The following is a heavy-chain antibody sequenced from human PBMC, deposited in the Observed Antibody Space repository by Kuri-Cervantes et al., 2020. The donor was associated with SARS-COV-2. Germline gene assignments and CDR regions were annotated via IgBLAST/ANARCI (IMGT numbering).Heavy chain of an antibody. CDR1: GYTLKTYG. V-gene: IGHV1-18*01. CDR2: ISAYNDNT. Sequence: ASVKVSCKASGYTLKTYGLSWVRQAPGQGLEWMGWISAYNDNTNYAQNLQGRVTMTTDTSTSTAYMELRSLTPDDTAVYYCVRNMYYDFWSAYGDWGQGTLVTVSS. CDR3: VRNMYYDFWSAYGD. J-gene: IGHJ4*02. D-gene: IGHD3-3*01.